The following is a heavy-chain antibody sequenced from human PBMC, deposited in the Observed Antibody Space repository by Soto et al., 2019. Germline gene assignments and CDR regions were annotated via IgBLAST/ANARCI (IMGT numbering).Heavy chain of an antibody. CDR1: GFTLSDFA. J-gene: IGHJ4*02. CDR3: ASPVGDFDPHFDY. D-gene: IGHD4-17*01. CDR2: ISYDGTKK. Sequence: QVQLVESGGGVVQPGRSLRLSCAASGFTLSDFAMHWVRQAPGKGLEWVAVISYDGTKKYLADSVKGRFTISRDNSKNTLYLQMNSLRTEDTAIYYCASPVGDFDPHFDYWGQGTLVTVSS. V-gene: IGHV3-30*04.